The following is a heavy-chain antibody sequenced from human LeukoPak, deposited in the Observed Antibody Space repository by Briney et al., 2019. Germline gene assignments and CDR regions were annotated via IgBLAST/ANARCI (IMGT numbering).Heavy chain of an antibody. CDR3: ALLSGGTFDY. D-gene: IGHD2/OR15-2a*01. CDR1: GFVDTANY. Sequence: PGGSLTLSCAASGFVDTANYLAWARQAPGKGLEWVSTISNGGDPFYGDSVKGRSTISRDESTNTFSLQLDSLRVEDMGVYYCALLSGGTFDYWGQGTQVTVAS. J-gene: IGHJ4*02. CDR2: ISNGGDP. V-gene: IGHV3-53*01.